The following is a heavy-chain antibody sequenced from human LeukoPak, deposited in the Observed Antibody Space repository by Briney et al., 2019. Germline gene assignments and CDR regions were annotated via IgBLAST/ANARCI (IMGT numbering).Heavy chain of an antibody. Sequence: GGSLRLSCAASGFTFSSYAMHWVRQAPGKGLEWVAVISYDGSNKYYADSVKGRFTISRDNSKNTLYLQMNSLRAEDTAVYYCASAAGRIPSADYWGQGTLVTVSS. J-gene: IGHJ4*02. CDR1: GFTFSSYA. CDR2: ISYDGSNK. CDR3: ASAAGRIPSADY. D-gene: IGHD6-13*01. V-gene: IGHV3-30-3*01.